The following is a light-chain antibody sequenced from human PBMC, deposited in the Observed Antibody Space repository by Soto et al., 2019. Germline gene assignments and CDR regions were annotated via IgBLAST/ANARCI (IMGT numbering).Light chain of an antibody. V-gene: IGKV3-15*01. J-gene: IGKJ2*01. Sequence: EIVMPQSPATLSVSPGERATLSCRATQSVSSNLAWYQQKPGQAPRLLIYGASTRATGIPARFSGSGSGTEFTLTISSLQSEDFAVYYCQQYNNWPPYTFGLGTKLEI. CDR2: GAS. CDR3: QQYNNWPPYT. CDR1: QSVSSN.